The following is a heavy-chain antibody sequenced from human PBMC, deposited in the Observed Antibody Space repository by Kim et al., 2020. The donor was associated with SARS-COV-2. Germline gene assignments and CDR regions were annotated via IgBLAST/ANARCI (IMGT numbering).Heavy chain of an antibody. D-gene: IGHD2-21*01. Sequence: SGGSTYYADSVKGQFTISRDKSKNTLDLKMNSQRAEDTAVYYGAPSDGYNLGQGTLVTVSS. CDR3: APSDGYN. J-gene: IGHJ4*02. CDR2: SGGST. V-gene: IGHV3-23*01.